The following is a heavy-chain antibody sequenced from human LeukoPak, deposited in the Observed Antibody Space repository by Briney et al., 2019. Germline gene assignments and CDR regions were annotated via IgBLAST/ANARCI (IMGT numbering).Heavy chain of an antibody. CDR2: VHPSTGNP. V-gene: IGHV7-4-1*02. CDR1: GYTFTNYA. Sequence: ASVKVSCKASGYTFTNYAMNWVRQAPGQGLEWMGWVHPSTGNPTYAQGFTGRFVFSLDTSVSTTYLQISSLKAEDTAVYYCARAFQSLGGLSLPDYWGQGTLVTVSS. CDR3: ARAFQSLGGLSLPDY. D-gene: IGHD3-16*02. J-gene: IGHJ4*02.